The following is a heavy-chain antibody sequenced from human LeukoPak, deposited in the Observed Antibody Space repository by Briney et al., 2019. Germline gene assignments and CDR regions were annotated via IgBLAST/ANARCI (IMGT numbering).Heavy chain of an antibody. D-gene: IGHD3-22*01. CDR3: ARLSPYSSGTRVYYYYYMDV. V-gene: IGHV4-34*01. J-gene: IGHJ6*03. CDR1: GVSFTSYY. CDR2: INHSGTT. Sequence: SETLSLTCSVDGVSFTSYYWSWVRQPPGEGLEWVGEINHSGTTNYNPSPKSRPTISADTTKNQFSLKLSSLTAEDTAVYYCARLSPYSSGTRVYYYYYMDVWGKGTMVTISS.